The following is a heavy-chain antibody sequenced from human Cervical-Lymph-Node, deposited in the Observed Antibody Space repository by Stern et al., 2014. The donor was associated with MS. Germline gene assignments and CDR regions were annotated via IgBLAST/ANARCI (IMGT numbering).Heavy chain of an antibody. J-gene: IGHJ4*02. CDR3: AKDFKRWQQLVRD. CDR2: ISWNSGSI. D-gene: IGHD6-13*01. V-gene: IGHV3-9*01. CDR1: DA. Sequence: EVQLEESGGGVVQPGRSLRLSCAASDAMHWVRQAPGKGLAWVSGISWNSGSIGYAESVEGRFTISRDNAKNSLYLQMNSLRAEDTALYYCAKDFKRWQQLVRDWGQGTLVTVSS.